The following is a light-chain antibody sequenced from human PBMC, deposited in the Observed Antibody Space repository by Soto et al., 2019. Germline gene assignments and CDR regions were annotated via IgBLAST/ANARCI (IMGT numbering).Light chain of an antibody. J-gene: IGKJ1*01. CDR3: QQYASSPRT. CDR1: QAVSSSS. Sequence: DIVLTQSPGTLSLSPGERATLSCRASQAVSSSSLAWYQQKPGQAPRLLIFGASTRATGIPDRFSGSGSGTDFTLTISRLEPEDFAVYYCQQYASSPRTFGQGTKVDIK. V-gene: IGKV3-20*01. CDR2: GAS.